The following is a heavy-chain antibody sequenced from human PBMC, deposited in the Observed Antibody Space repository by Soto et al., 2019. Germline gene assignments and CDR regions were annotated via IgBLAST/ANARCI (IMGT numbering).Heavy chain of an antibody. Sequence: ASVKVACKASGYTFTSYCISWVRQAPGQGLEWMGWISAYNGNTNYAQKLQGRVTMTTDASTSTAYMELRSLRSDDTAVYYCARASGSSYWFDPWGQGTLVTVSS. J-gene: IGHJ5*02. V-gene: IGHV1-18*01. CDR2: ISAYNGNT. D-gene: IGHD1-26*01. CDR1: GYTFTSYC. CDR3: ARASGSSYWFDP.